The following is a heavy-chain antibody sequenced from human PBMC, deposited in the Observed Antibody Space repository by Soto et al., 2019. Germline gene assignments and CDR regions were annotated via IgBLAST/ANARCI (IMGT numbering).Heavy chain of an antibody. Sequence: PGGSLRLSCAASGFTFSSYEMNWVRQAPGKGLEWVSYISSSGSTKYYADSVKGRFTISRDNAKNSLYLQMNSLRAEDTAVYYCVRDRDGRYYFDYWGQGTLVTVSS. CDR2: ISSSGSTK. CDR3: VRDRDGRYYFDY. J-gene: IGHJ4*02. V-gene: IGHV3-48*03. D-gene: IGHD1-26*01. CDR1: GFTFSSYE.